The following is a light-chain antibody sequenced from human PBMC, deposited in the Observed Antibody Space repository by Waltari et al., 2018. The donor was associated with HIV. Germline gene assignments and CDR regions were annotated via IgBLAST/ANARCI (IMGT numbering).Light chain of an antibody. Sequence: QSVLTPPPSVSGAPGQRATISCTGSSSNTGAGYYVPWYQQLPGTAPKLLIYGNRNRPSGVRDRFSVSKSGTSASLAITGLQAEDEADYYCQSYDSSLSGSVFGGGTKLTVL. V-gene: IGLV1-40*01. CDR2: GNR. CDR3: QSYDSSLSGSV. CDR1: SSNTGAGYY. J-gene: IGLJ2*01.